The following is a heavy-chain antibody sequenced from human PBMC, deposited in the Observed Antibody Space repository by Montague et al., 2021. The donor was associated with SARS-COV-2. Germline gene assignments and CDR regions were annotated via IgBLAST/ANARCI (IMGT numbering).Heavy chain of an antibody. CDR1: GFTVSSNY. CDR2: IYSGGST. J-gene: IGHJ6*02. Sequence: SLRLSCAASGFTVSSNYMSWVRQAPGKGLEWVSAIYSGGSTYYADSVKGRFTISRHNSKNTLYLQMNSLRAEDTAVYYCARGLRIAAAGTGSGYYYGMDVWGQGTTVTVSS. V-gene: IGHV3-53*04. D-gene: IGHD6-13*01. CDR3: ARGLRIAAAGTGSGYYYGMDV.